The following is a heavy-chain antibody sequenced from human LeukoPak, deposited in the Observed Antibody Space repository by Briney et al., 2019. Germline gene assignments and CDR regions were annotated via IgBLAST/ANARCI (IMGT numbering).Heavy chain of an antibody. V-gene: IGHV3-9*01. CDR1: GFTFDDYA. CDR3: ANTGYSSDCSTTRPFYYFDY. D-gene: IGHD6-19*01. CDR2: ISWKSGSI. Sequence: GGSLRLPCAASGFTFDDYAMHWVRQAPGKGLEWVSGISWKSGSIGYADSVKGRFTISRDNAKNSLYLQMNSLRAEDTALYYCANTGYSSDCSTTRPFYYFDYWGQGTLVTVSS. J-gene: IGHJ4*02.